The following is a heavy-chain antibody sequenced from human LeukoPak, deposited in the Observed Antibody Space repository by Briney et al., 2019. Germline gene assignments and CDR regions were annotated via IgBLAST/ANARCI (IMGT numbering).Heavy chain of an antibody. D-gene: IGHD6-19*01. J-gene: IGHJ3*02. CDR1: GYTFTGYY. CDR2: INPNSGGT. Sequence: ASVKVSCKASGYTFTGYYMHWVRQAPGQGLEWMGWINPNSGGTNYAQKFQGRVTMTRDTSISTAYMELSRLRSDDTAVYYCARDLDLWAPSSGCPIWGQGTMVTVSS. V-gene: IGHV1-2*02. CDR3: ARDLDLWAPSSGCPI.